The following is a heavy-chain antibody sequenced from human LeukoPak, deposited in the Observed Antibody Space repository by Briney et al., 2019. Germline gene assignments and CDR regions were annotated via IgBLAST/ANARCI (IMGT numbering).Heavy chain of an antibody. V-gene: IGHV3-49*04. CDR2: IRSKAYGGTT. J-gene: IGHJ4*02. D-gene: IGHD6-19*01. CDR1: GFTFSSYA. Sequence: GGSLRLSCAASGFTFSSYAMSWVRQAPGKGLEWVGFIRSKAYGGTTEYAASVKGRFTISRDDSKSIAYLQMNSLKTEDTAVYYCARATSSGWYYWGQGTLVTVSS. CDR3: ARATSSGWYY.